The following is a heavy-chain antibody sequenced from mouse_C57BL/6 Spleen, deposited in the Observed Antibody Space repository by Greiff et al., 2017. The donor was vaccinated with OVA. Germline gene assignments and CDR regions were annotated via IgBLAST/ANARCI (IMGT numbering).Heavy chain of an antibody. J-gene: IGHJ3*01. CDR1: GYTFTSHW. CDR3: ARGHDGYWFAY. V-gene: IGHV1-64*01. D-gene: IGHD2-3*01. Sequence: VQLQQPGAELVKPGASVKLSCKASGYTFTSHWMHWVKQRPGQGLEWIGMIHPNSGSTNYNEKFKSKATLTVDKSSSTAYMQLSSLTSEDSAVYYCARGHDGYWFAYWGQGTLVTVSA. CDR2: IHPNSGST.